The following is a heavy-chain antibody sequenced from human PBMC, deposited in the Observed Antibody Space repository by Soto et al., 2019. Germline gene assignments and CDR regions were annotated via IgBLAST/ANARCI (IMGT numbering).Heavy chain of an antibody. V-gene: IGHV1-69*13. J-gene: IGHJ6*02. Sequence: SGEISCEASGGTFSSYAISWVRQAPGQGLEWMGGIIPIFGTANYAQKFQGRVTITADESTSTAYMELSSLRSEDTAVYYCARDRESVPAVRTYDVMDVWGQGTTLTGSS. CDR2: IIPIFGTA. CDR1: GGTFSSYA. CDR3: ARDRESVPAVRTYDVMDV. D-gene: IGHD2-2*01.